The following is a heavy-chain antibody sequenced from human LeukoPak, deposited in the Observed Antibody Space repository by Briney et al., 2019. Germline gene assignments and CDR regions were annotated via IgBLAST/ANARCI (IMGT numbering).Heavy chain of an antibody. CDR3: AHRDTTMVRVDY. Sequence: PGGSLRLSRSPSGFTFRNASMSWVRQAPGKALEWGGRIKSKTNGGTTDYAAPVKGRYTLSRDNSQNTMYLQMNSLTPEDTPVYFCAHRDTTMVRVDYWGQGTLVTVSS. V-gene: IGHV3-15*01. CDR2: IKSKTNGGTT. D-gene: IGHD5-18*01. CDR1: GFTFRNAS. J-gene: IGHJ4*02.